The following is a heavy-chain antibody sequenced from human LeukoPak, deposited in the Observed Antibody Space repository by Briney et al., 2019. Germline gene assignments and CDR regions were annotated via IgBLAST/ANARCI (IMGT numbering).Heavy chain of an antibody. J-gene: IGHJ3*02. CDR3: ARFGSKIQIRFLEWSLSLDI. CDR2: INPNSGCT. D-gene: IGHD3-3*01. CDR1: GYTFTGYY. Sequence: ASVKVSCKASGYTFTGYYMHWVRQAPGQGLEWMGWINPNSGCTNYAQKFQGRVTMTRDTSISTAYMDLSRLRSDDTAVYYCARFGSKIQIRFLEWSLSLDIWGQGTMVTVSS. V-gene: IGHV1-2*02.